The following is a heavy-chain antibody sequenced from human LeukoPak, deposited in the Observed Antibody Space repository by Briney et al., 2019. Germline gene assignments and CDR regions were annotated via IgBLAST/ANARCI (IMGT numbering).Heavy chain of an antibody. D-gene: IGHD3-10*01. CDR3: SNSYLRD. CDR1: GFTFSTYW. V-gene: IGHV3-7*01. CDR2: INPDGSGK. J-gene: IGHJ1*01. Sequence: GGSLRLSRAASGFTFSTYWMGWVRQAPGKGLEFVGNINPDGSGKYYGDSVKGRFTISRDNAENTLDLQMNSLRVEDTAVYFCSNSYLRDWGQGTLVTVSS.